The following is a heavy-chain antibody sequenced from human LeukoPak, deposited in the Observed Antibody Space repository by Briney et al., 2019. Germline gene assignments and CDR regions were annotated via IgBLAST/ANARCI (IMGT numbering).Heavy chain of an antibody. CDR3: ASYLTSIPSGMDV. J-gene: IGHJ6*02. CDR2: TSTDGSST. Sequence: GGSLKLSCAASGFTFSRYWMHWLRQAPGKGPVWVSRTSTDGSSTSYADSVKGRFTISRDNGKNTLYLQLNSLRAEDTAVYYCASYLTSIPSGMDVWGQGTTVTVSS. D-gene: IGHD2/OR15-2a*01. V-gene: IGHV3-74*01. CDR1: GFTFSRYW.